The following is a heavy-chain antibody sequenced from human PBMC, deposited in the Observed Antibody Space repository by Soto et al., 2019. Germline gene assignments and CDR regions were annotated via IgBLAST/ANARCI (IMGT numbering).Heavy chain of an antibody. CDR3: AKNQGVELVPLATVDWFDP. V-gene: IGHV3-23*01. CDR1: GFIFENFG. D-gene: IGHD1-26*01. Sequence: XGSLRLSCAASGFIFENFGMSWVRQAPGKGLEWISSISGSGFKKYYADSVKGRFTISRDNSKSTVYLELNNLSAEDTAVYHCAKNQGVELVPLATVDWFDPWGQGSVVTGLL. CDR2: ISGSGFKK. J-gene: IGHJ5*02.